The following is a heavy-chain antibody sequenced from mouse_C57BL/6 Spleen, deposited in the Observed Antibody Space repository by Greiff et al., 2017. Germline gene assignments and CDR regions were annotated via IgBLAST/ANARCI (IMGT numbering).Heavy chain of an antibody. V-gene: IGHV1-62-2*01. D-gene: IGHD2-3*01. J-gene: IGHJ4*01. CDR1: GYTFTEYT. Sequence: QVQLQQSGAELVKPGASVKLSCKASGYTFTEYTIHWVKQRSGQGLEWIGWVYPGSGSIKYNEKFKDKATLTADKASSTVYMELSRWTSEDSAVYVCARGDGYDGGPRYCAMDDWGQGTSVTVSS. CDR2: VYPGSGSI. CDR3: ARGDGYDGGPRYCAMDD.